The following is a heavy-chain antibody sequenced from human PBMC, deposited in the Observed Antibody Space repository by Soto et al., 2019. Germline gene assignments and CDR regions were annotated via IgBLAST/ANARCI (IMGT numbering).Heavy chain of an antibody. Sequence: SETLSLTCTVSGGSISSSSYYWGWIRQPPGKGLEWIGSIYYSGSTYYNPSLKSRVTISVDTSKNQFSLKLSSVTAADTAVYYCARREEYSSSKDAFDIWGQGTMVTVSS. D-gene: IGHD6-6*01. J-gene: IGHJ3*02. CDR3: ARREEYSSSKDAFDI. CDR2: IYYSGST. CDR1: GGSISSSSYY. V-gene: IGHV4-39*01.